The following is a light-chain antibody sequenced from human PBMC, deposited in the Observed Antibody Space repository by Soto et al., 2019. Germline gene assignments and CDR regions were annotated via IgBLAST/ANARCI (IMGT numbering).Light chain of an antibody. CDR2: GAS. V-gene: IGKV3-20*01. J-gene: IGKJ5*01. CDR3: QQYGSSPIT. Sequence: EILFAQSPATLSLSPGERATLSCRASQSVSIYLAWYQQTPGQAPRLLIYGASSRDTGILDRFSGSGSGTDFTLTISRLEPEDFEVYYCQQYGSSPITFGQGTRLEIK. CDR1: QSVSIY.